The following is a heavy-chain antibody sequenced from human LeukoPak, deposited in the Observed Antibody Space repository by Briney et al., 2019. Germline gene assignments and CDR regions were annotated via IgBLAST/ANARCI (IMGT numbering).Heavy chain of an antibody. CDR1: GGSLSSYY. V-gene: IGHV4-59*01. J-gene: IGHJ5*02. CDR3: ARLRAVAGNWFDP. Sequence: SETLSLTCTVSGGSLSSYYWSWIRQPPGKGLEWIGYIYYSGSTNYNPSLKSRVTISVDTSKNQFSLKLSSVTAADTAVYYCARLRAVAGNWFDPWGQGTLVTVSS. D-gene: IGHD6-19*01. CDR2: IYYSGST.